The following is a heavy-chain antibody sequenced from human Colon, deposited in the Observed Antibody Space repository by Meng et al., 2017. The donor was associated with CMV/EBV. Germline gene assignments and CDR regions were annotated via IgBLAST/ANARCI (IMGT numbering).Heavy chain of an antibody. D-gene: IGHD3-3*01. CDR3: VREVGAYYDFSAGYYGGYYFDH. Sequence: GESLKISCAVSGFNFSEFEMNWVRQAPGKGLEWISYISSSGRTIFDADSVKGRFTISRDNARKSLYLQMNSLRAEDTAVYYCVREVGAYYDFSAGYYGGYYFDHWGLGTLVTVSS. CDR2: ISSSGRTI. V-gene: IGHV3-48*03. J-gene: IGHJ4*02. CDR1: GFNFSEFE.